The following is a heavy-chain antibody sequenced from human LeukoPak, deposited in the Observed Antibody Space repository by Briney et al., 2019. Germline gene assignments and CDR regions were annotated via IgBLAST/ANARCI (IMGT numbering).Heavy chain of an antibody. J-gene: IGHJ5*02. CDR3: AASVVVPAAMIRFDP. Sequence: GGSLRLSSAASGITFSSYAMSWVRQAPGKGLEWVSAISGSGGRTNYADSVEGRLTISRDNSKHTLYLQMNSLRAEDTAVDYCAASVVVPAAMIRFDPWGQGTLVTVSS. CDR2: ISGSGGRT. CDR1: GITFSSYA. D-gene: IGHD2-2*01. V-gene: IGHV3-23*01.